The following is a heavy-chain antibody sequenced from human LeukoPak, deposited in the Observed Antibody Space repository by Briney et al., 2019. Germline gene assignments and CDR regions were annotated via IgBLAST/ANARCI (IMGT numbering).Heavy chain of an antibody. V-gene: IGHV4-59*01. CDR1: GDSINRYS. Sequence: SETLSLTCTVSGDSINRYSWNWVRQPPGKGLEWIGYIYYSGSTNYNPSLKSRVTISVDTSKNQFSLKLSSVTAADTAVYYCAREVVAAPGTVDYWGQGTLVTVSS. CDR3: AREVVAAPGTVDY. CDR2: IYYSGST. D-gene: IGHD6-13*01. J-gene: IGHJ4*01.